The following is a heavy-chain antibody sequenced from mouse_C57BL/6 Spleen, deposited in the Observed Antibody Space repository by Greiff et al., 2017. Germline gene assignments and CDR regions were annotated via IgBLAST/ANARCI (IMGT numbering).Heavy chain of an antibody. V-gene: IGHV5-6*01. D-gene: IGHD6-1*01. CDR3: ARQGSNYVDY. CDR1: GFTFSSYG. CDR2: ISSGGSYT. J-gene: IGHJ2*01. Sequence: EVQGVESGGDLVKPGGSLKLSCAASGFTFSSYGMSWVRQTPDKRLEWVATISSGGSYTYYPDSVKGRFTISRDNAKNTLYLQMSRLKSEDTAMYYCARQGSNYVDYWGQGTTLTVSS.